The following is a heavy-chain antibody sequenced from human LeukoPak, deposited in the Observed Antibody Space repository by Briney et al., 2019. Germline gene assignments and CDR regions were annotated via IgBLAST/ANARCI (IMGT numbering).Heavy chain of an antibody. V-gene: IGHV4-39*07. Sequence: PSETLSLTCTVSGDFISSNNRYWGWIRQPPGKGLEWIGSFYFGGSNYYSPSLRSRVIISLGTSKNQFSLTLNFVTAADTAMYYCASSHSATWYDDWGQGALVTVSS. J-gene: IGHJ4*02. CDR2: FYFGGSN. CDR3: ASSHSATWYDD. D-gene: IGHD6-13*01. CDR1: GDFISSNNRY.